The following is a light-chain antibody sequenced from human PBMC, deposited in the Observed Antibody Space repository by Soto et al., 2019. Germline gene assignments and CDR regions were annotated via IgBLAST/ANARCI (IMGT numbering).Light chain of an antibody. J-gene: IGKJ1*01. CDR1: QSISSW. Sequence: DIQMTQSPSTLSASVGDKVTITCPASQSISSWLAWYQQKPGKAPNLLIYKASSLQSGVPSRFSGSGSGTEFTLTISSLQPDDCGTYYCQQYNDKWTFGQGTKV. CDR2: KAS. V-gene: IGKV1-5*03. CDR3: QQYNDKWT.